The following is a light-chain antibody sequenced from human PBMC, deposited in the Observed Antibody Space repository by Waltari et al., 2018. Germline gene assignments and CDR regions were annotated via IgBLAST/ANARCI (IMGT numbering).Light chain of an antibody. CDR3: QQHYPTASLT. J-gene: IGKJ4*01. V-gene: IGKV4-1*01. CDR2: WAS. Sequence: DIVMTQSPEYLAVSLGERATVNCKSSQSVLYSSNNKNYLAWYQLKPGQPPKLLIYWASTRESGVPDRFSGSGSGTDFTLTISSLQAEDVAVYYCQQHYPTASLTFGGGTKVEI. CDR1: QSVLYSSNNKNY.